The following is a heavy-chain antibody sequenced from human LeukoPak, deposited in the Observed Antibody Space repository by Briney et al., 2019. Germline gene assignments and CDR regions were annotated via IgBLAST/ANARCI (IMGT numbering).Heavy chain of an antibody. CDR1: GFTFSSYA. Sequence: PGGSLRLSCAASGFTFSSYAMSWVRQAPGKGLEWVSAISGSGDSTYYADSVKGRFTISRDSSKNTLYLQMNGLRAEDTAVYYCANSPRDYYGSGSSHPFDSWGQGTLVTVSS. D-gene: IGHD3-10*01. CDR3: ANSPRDYYGSGSSHPFDS. CDR2: ISGSGDST. J-gene: IGHJ4*02. V-gene: IGHV3-23*01.